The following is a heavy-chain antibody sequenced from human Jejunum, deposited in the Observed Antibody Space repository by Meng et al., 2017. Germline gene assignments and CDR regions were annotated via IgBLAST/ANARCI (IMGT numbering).Heavy chain of an antibody. CDR3: ARHDERAFTVTAFES. CDR2: IYHRGNI. Sequence: QVQLQESGPGLVKPSGTLSLTCAVSGASISSSNWWSWVRQSPGKGLEWIGEIYHRGNINYNPSLKSRVTISVDKSKNQFSLQLTSLTATDTAVYYCARHDERAFTVTAFESWGQGVLVTVSS. D-gene: IGHD2-21*02. V-gene: IGHV4-4*02. CDR1: GASISSSNW. J-gene: IGHJ4*02.